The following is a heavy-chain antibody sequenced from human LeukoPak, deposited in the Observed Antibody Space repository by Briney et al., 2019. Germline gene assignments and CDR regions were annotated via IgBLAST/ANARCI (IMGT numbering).Heavy chain of an antibody. CDR1: GFTFSSYG. D-gene: IGHD3-3*01. V-gene: IGHV3-33*06. Sequence: GGSLRLSCAASGFTFSSYGMHWVRQAPGKGLEWVAVIWYDGSNKYYADSVKGRFTISRDNSKNKLYLQMNSLRAEDTAVYYCANGGPLNWFDPWGQGTLVTVSS. CDR3: ANGGPLNWFDP. CDR2: IWYDGSNK. J-gene: IGHJ5*02.